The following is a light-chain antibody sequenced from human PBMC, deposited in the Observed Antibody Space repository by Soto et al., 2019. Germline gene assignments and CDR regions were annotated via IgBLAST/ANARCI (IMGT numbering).Light chain of an antibody. CDR1: SSDVGGYDY. CDR2: EVT. J-gene: IGLJ1*01. V-gene: IGLV2-14*01. Sequence: QSALTQPASVSGSPGQSITISCTGTSSDVGGYDYASWYQQHPGKVPKFLIYEVTNRPSGVSHRFSGSKSGNTACLTLSGLQAEDEADYYCSSYTTASTYVFGTGTKVTAL. CDR3: SSYTTASTYV.